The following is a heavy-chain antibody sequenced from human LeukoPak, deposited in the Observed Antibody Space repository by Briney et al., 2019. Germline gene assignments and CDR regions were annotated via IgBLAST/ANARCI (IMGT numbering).Heavy chain of an antibody. CDR3: AVNLAYCGGDCYPLDAFDI. CDR1: GYTFTGYY. Sequence: GASVKVSCKASGYTFTGYYMHWVRQAPGQGLEWMGWINPNSGGTNYAQKFQGWVTMTRDTSISTAYMELSRLRSDDTAVYYCAVNLAYCGGDCYPLDAFDIWGQGTMVTVSS. J-gene: IGHJ3*02. D-gene: IGHD2-21*02. CDR2: INPNSGGT. V-gene: IGHV1-2*04.